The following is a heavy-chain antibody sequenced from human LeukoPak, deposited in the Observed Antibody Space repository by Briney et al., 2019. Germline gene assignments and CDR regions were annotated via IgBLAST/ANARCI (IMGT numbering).Heavy chain of an antibody. Sequence: ASVKVSCKASGGTFSSYAISWVRQAPVQGLEWMGGIIPIFGTANYAQKFQGRVTITTDESTSTAYMELSSLRSEDTAVYYCARNILGYCSSTSCYGFDYWGQGTLVTVSS. CDR2: IIPIFGTA. CDR3: ARNILGYCSSTSCYGFDY. D-gene: IGHD2-2*01. CDR1: GGTFSSYA. V-gene: IGHV1-69*05. J-gene: IGHJ4*02.